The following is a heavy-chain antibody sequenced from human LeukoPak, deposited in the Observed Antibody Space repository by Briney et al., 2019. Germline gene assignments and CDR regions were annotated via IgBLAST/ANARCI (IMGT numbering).Heavy chain of an antibody. CDR1: GYTLTELS. V-gene: IGHV1-24*01. CDR3: ATGPIAAAGIGWFDP. J-gene: IGHJ5*02. D-gene: IGHD6-13*01. Sequence: ASVKVSCKVSGYTLTELSMHWVRQAPGKGLEWMGGFDPEDGETIYAQKFQGRVTMTEDTSTDTAYMELSSLRSEDTAVYYCATGPIAAAGIGWFDPWGQGTLVTVSS. CDR2: FDPEDGET.